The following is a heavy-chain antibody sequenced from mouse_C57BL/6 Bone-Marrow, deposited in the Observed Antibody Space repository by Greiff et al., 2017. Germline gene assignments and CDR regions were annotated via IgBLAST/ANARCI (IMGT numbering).Heavy chain of an antibody. CDR3: ARDGDGYSAWFAY. V-gene: IGHV1-54*01. D-gene: IGHD2-3*01. J-gene: IGHJ3*01. CDR2: INPGSGGT. CDR1: GYAFTNYL. Sequence: QVQLQQSGAELVRPGTSVKVSCKASGYAFTNYLREWVKQRPGQGLEWIGVINPGSGGTNYNEKFKGKATLTADKSSSTAYMQLSSLTSEESAVYFCARDGDGYSAWFAYWGQGTLVTVSA.